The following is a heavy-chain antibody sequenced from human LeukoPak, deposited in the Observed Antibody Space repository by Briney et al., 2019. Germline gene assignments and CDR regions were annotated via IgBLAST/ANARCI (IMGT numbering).Heavy chain of an antibody. CDR1: GFTFSSYW. CDR2: IKQDGSEK. D-gene: IGHD3-9*01. CDR3: ARALRFFDWSAVNDY. J-gene: IGHJ4*02. Sequence: GGSLRLSCAASGFTFSSYWMSWVRQAPGKGLEWVANIKQDGSEKYYVDSVKGRCTISRDNAKNSLSLQLNSLRAEDTAVYYCARALRFFDWSAVNDYWGQGTLVTVSS. V-gene: IGHV3-7*01.